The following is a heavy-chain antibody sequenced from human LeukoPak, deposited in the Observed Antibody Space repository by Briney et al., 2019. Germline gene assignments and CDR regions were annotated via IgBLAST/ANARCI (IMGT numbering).Heavy chain of an antibody. Sequence: SETLSLTCTVSGGSISPLYWSWIRQPPGKGLEFIGYIHYSGATNYNPSLASRVTLSVDTSKNQFSLKLSSVTAADTAVYYCARGGVAAKYYFDFWGQGTLVTVSS. CDR2: IHYSGAT. V-gene: IGHV4-59*11. CDR1: GGSISPLY. CDR3: ARGGVAAKYYFDF. D-gene: IGHD3-10*01. J-gene: IGHJ4*02.